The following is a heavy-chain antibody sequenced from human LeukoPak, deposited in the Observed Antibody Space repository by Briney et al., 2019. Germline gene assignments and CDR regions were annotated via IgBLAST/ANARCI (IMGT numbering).Heavy chain of an antibody. J-gene: IGHJ3*02. V-gene: IGHV3-21*01. Sequence: PGGSLRLSCAVSGFTFSSYTMRWVRQAPGKGLEWVSSISSTKTYIYYADSVKGRFTISRDNAKNSLYLQMNSLRADDTAMYYCAREYRGSRRSDAFDIWGQGTMVTVSS. CDR2: ISSTKTYI. CDR3: AREYRGSRRSDAFDI. CDR1: GFTFSSYT. D-gene: IGHD3-10*01.